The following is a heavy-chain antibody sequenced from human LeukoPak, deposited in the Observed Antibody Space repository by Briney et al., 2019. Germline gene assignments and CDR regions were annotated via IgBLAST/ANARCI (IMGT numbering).Heavy chain of an antibody. CDR2: ISGDGGST. Sequence: PGGSLRLSCAASGFTFDDYAMHWVRQAPGEGLEWVSLISGDGGSTYYADSVEGRFTISRDNSKNSLYLQMNSLRTEDTALYYCAKDGFGGSGWPDYWGQGTLVTVSS. CDR1: GFTFDDYA. CDR3: AKDGFGGSGWPDY. D-gene: IGHD6-19*01. J-gene: IGHJ4*02. V-gene: IGHV3-43*02.